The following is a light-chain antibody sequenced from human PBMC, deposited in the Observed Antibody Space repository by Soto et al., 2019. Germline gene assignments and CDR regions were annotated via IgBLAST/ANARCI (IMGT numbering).Light chain of an antibody. CDR2: EVN. J-gene: IGLJ2*01. CDR3: SSYTTSDATYVV. Sequence: QSALTQPSSVSGSPGQSITISCTGTSSDVGGYNYVSWYQQHPGKAPKLMIFEVNTRPSGVSNRFSGSKSGNTASLTISGLQTEDEADYYCSSYTTSDATYVVLGGGTQLTVL. CDR1: SSDVGGYNY. V-gene: IGLV2-14*01.